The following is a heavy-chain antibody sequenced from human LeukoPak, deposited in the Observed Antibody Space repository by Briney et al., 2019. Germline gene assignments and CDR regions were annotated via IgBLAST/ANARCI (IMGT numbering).Heavy chain of an antibody. CDR2: IYSGGST. D-gene: IGHD4-17*01. V-gene: IGHV3-66*01. Sequence: PGGSLRLSCAASGFTVSSNYMSWVRQAPGKGLEWVSVIYSGGSTDYKDSVKDRFIISRDNSKNTLYLQMNSLRAEDTAVYYCAKDRDDYGDPDAFDIWGQGTMVTVSS. J-gene: IGHJ3*02. CDR1: GFTVSSNY. CDR3: AKDRDDYGDPDAFDI.